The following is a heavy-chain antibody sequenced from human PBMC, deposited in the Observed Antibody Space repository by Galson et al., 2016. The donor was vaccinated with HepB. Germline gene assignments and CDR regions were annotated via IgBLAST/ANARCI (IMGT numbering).Heavy chain of an antibody. V-gene: IGHV4-39*01. D-gene: IGHD2-2*01. CDR2: VYYSGST. CDR3: ARHGQPAAIGYFDY. J-gene: IGHJ4*02. CDR1: GDSLSTSSHY. Sequence: SETLSLTCTISGDSLSTSSHYWGWIRQPPGKGLEWIGSVYYSGSTHYNPSLMSRVTISVDTSKNQFSLNLTSVTAADTAVYYCARHGQPAAIGYFDYWGQGTLGTVSS.